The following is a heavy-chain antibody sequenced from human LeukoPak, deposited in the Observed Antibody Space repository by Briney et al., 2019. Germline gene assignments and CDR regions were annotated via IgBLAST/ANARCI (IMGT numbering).Heavy chain of an antibody. CDR1: GFTFSSYW. V-gene: IGHV3-7*03. CDR3: AKDRRYCSSTSCYGWFDP. D-gene: IGHD2-2*01. J-gene: IGHJ5*02. CDR2: IKQDGSEK. Sequence: GGSLRLSCAASGFTFSSYWMSWVRQAPGKGLEWVANIKQDGSEKYYVDSVKGRFTISRDNSKNTLYLQMNSLRAEDTAVYYCAKDRRYCSSTSCYGWFDPWGQGTLVTVSS.